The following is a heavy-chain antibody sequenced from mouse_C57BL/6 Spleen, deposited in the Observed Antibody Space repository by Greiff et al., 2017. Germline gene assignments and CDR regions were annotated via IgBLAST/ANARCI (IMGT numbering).Heavy chain of an antibody. CDR3: ARSDDGYPAWFAY. D-gene: IGHD2-3*01. CDR2: IYPGSGNT. V-gene: IGHV1-76*01. Sequence: QVQLQQSGAELVRPGASVKLSCKASGYTFTDYYINWVKQRPGQGLEWIARIYPGSGNTYYNEKFKGKATLTAEKSSSTAYMQISSLTSEDSAVYFGARSDDGYPAWFAYWGQGTLVTVSA. CDR1: GYTFTDYY. J-gene: IGHJ3*01.